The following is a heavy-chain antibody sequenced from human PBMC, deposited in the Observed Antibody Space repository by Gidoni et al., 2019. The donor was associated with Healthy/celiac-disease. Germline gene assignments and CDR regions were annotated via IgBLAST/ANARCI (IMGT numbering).Heavy chain of an antibody. CDR3: ARSSQYCSSTSCSEKYYYYGMDV. V-gene: IGHV4-39*01. CDR1: GGSISSSSYY. Sequence: QLQLQESGPGLVKPSETLSLTCTVSGGSISSSSYYWGWIRQPPGKGLEWIGSIYYSGSTYYNPSLKSRVTISVDTSKNQFSLKLSSVTAADTAVYYCARSSQYCSSTSCSEKYYYYGMDVWGQGTTVTVSS. J-gene: IGHJ6*02. CDR2: IYYSGST. D-gene: IGHD2-2*01.